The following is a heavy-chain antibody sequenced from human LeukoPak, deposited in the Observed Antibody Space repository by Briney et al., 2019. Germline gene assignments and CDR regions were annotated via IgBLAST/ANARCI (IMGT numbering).Heavy chain of an antibody. Sequence: GASVKVSRKASGGTFSSYAISWGRQAPGQGLEWMGRIIPILGIANYAQQFQGRVTITADKSTSTAYMELSSLRSEDTAVYYCARDLVKLEGSDAFDIWGQGTMVTVSS. CDR3: ARDLVKLEGSDAFDI. D-gene: IGHD6-6*01. CDR2: IIPILGIA. CDR1: GGTFSSYA. V-gene: IGHV1-69*04. J-gene: IGHJ3*02.